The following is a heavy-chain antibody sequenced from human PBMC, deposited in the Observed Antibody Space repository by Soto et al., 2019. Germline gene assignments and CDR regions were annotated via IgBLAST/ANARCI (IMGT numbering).Heavy chain of an antibody. CDR1: GYTCTSYV. CDR2: ISAYNGNT. Sequence: ASVKVSCKASGYTCTSYVISWVRQAPGQGLEWMGWISAYNGNTNYAQKLQGRVTMTTDTSTSTAYMELRSLRSDDTAVYYCARGRSGFGESPDAFDIWGQGTMVTVSS. D-gene: IGHD3-10*01. V-gene: IGHV1-18*01. J-gene: IGHJ3*02. CDR3: ARGRSGFGESPDAFDI.